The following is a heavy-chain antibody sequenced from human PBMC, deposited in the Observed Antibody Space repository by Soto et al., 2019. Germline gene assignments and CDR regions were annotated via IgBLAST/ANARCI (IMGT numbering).Heavy chain of an antibody. Sequence: EVQLVESGGGLIQPGGSLRLSCAASGFTVSSHYMSWVRQAPGKGLEWVSVIYSGGSTYYADSVKGRFTISSDNSKNTLYLQMNSLRAEDTAVYDCARDDYGGNLDAFDIWGQGTMVTVSS. CDR1: GFTVSSHY. V-gene: IGHV3-53*01. J-gene: IGHJ3*02. CDR2: IYSGGST. D-gene: IGHD4-17*01. CDR3: ARDDYGGNLDAFDI.